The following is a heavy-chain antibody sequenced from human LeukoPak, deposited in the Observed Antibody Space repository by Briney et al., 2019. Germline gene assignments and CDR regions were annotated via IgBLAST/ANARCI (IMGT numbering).Heavy chain of an antibody. V-gene: IGHV3-30*18. J-gene: IGHJ3*02. CDR2: ISYDGSNK. Sequence: GGSLRLSCAASGFTFSSYGMHWVRQAPGKGLEWVAVISYDGSNKYYADSVKGRFTISRDNSKNTLYLKMNSLRAEDTAVYYCAKLVGATDAFDIWGQGTMVTVSS. D-gene: IGHD1-26*01. CDR1: GFTFSSYG. CDR3: AKLVGATDAFDI.